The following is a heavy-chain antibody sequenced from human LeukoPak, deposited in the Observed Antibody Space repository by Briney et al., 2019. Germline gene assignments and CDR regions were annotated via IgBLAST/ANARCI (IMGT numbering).Heavy chain of an antibody. Sequence: ASVKVSCKASGYSFTGYHMNWVRQAPGQGLEWMGWINANNGDSKYAEKFQGRVTMTRDTSISTAYMELSRLRSDDTAVYYCASITGTTWHYWGQGTLVTVSS. CDR3: ASITGTTWHY. D-gene: IGHD1-7*01. CDR1: GYSFTGYH. CDR2: INANNGDS. J-gene: IGHJ4*02. V-gene: IGHV1-2*02.